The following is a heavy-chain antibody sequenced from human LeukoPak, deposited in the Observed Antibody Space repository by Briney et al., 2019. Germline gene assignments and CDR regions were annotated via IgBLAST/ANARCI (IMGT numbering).Heavy chain of an antibody. CDR3: ARRHYYYDSIGYLGLSDYFDY. J-gene: IGHJ4*02. V-gene: IGHV5-51*01. CDR1: GYSFTSYW. Sequence: GESLKISCKGSGYSFTSYWIGWVRQMPGKGLEWMGIIYPGDSDTRYSPSFQGQVTISADKSISTAYLQWSSLKASDTAMYYCARRHYYYDSIGYLGLSDYFDYWGQGTLVTVSS. CDR2: IYPGDSDT. D-gene: IGHD3-22*01.